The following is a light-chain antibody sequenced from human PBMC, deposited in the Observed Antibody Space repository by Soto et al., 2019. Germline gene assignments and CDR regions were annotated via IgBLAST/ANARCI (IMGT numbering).Light chain of an antibody. CDR1: RSDVGGYNY. Sequence: QSALTQPASVSGSPGQSITTSCTGSRSDVGGYNYVSWYQQHPGKAPKLIIYDVSNRPSRISNRFSGSKSGNTASLTISGLQAEDEADYYCSSYTNSDSLAFGGGTKLTVL. J-gene: IGLJ3*02. CDR2: DVS. V-gene: IGLV2-14*03. CDR3: SSYTNSDSLA.